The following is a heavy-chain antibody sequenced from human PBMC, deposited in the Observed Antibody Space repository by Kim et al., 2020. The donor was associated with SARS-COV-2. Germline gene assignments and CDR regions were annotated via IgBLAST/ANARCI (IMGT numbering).Heavy chain of an antibody. CDR1: GFTFSTYS. Sequence: GGSLRLSCAASGFTFSTYSFHWVRQAPGKGLEFVSSIIGYSGSTYYANSVKGRFTISRDNSKTSLYLQMTSLSADDTAVYYCASVMPQGYIDYLGQGT. CDR2: IIGYSGST. CDR3: ASVMPQGYIDY. D-gene: IGHD3-16*01. J-gene: IGHJ4*02. V-gene: IGHV3-64*01.